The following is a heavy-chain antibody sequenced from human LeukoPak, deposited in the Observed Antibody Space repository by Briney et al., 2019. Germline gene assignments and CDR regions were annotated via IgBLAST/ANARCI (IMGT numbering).Heavy chain of an antibody. CDR2: ISSSSSYI. D-gene: IGHD1-20*01. CDR3: ARGDKWNDVADY. V-gene: IGHV3-21*01. J-gene: IGHJ4*02. CDR1: GFTFSGYS. Sequence: KTGGSLRLSCAASGFTFSGYSMNWVRQAPGKGLEWVSSISSSSSYIYYADSVKGRFTISRDNAKNSLYLQMNSLRAEDTAVYYCARGDKWNDVADYWGQGTLVTVSS.